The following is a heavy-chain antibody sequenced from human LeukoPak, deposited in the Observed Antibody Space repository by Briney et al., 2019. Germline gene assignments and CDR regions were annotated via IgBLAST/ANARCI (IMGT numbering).Heavy chain of an antibody. D-gene: IGHD2-15*01. CDR3: AREDIVVVVDTPAVDY. Sequence: GRSLRLSCAASGFTFSSYDMHWVRHAPGKGLECVALISYDGSNKYYADSVKGRFTISRDNSQNTLYLQMNSLRAEDKAVYYCAREDIVVVVDTPAVDYWGQGTLVTVSS. V-gene: IGHV3-30*04. J-gene: IGHJ4*02. CDR1: GFTFSSYD. CDR2: ISYDGSNK.